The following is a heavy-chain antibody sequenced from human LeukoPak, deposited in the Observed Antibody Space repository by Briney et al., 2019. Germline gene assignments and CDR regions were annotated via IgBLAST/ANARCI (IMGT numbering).Heavy chain of an antibody. CDR1: GFTFSNYA. Sequence: HAGGSLRLSCAASGFTFSNYAMSWVRQAPRKGLEWVSAISGSGGSTYYADSVKGRFTISRDNSKNTLYLQMNSLRAEDTAVYYCVKARGDFLFRRHTFEIWGQGTMVTVSS. CDR2: ISGSGGST. D-gene: IGHD3-3*01. J-gene: IGHJ3*02. CDR3: VKARGDFLFRRHTFEI. V-gene: IGHV3-23*01.